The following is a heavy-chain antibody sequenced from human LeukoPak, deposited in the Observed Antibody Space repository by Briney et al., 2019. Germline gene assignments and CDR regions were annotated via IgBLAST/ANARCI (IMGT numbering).Heavy chain of an antibody. CDR1: GFTFSNYW. CDR3: TRDNRYYY. J-gene: IGHJ4*02. D-gene: IGHD2-21*01. Sequence: GGSLRLSCAASGFTFSNYWMSWVRQAPGKGLEWVANIREDGSEKYYEDSVKGRFTISRDNAKNLVYLQMNSLRAEDTAVYYCTRDNRYYYWGQGTVVTVSS. CDR2: IREDGSEK. V-gene: IGHV3-7*01.